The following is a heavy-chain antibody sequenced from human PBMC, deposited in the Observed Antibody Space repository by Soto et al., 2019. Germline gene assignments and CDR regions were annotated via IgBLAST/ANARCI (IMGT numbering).Heavy chain of an antibody. CDR2: IIPILGIA. D-gene: IGHD3-10*01. V-gene: IGHV1-69*02. J-gene: IGHJ4*02. CDR1: GGTFSSYT. CDR3: LGSGSYGYYFDY. Sequence: QVQLVQSGAEVKKPGSSVKVSCKASGGTFSSYTISWVRQAPGQGLEWMGRIIPILGIANYAQKFQGRVTITADKSTSTAYMELSSLRSEDTAVYYCLGSGSYGYYFDYWGQGTLVTVSS.